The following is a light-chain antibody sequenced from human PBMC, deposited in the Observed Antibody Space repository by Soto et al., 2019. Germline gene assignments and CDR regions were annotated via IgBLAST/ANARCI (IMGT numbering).Light chain of an antibody. J-gene: IGKJ4*01. CDR1: QSVSNN. V-gene: IGKV3D-15*01. Sequence: EIVMTQSPATLSVSPGERATLSCRASQSVSNNLAWYQQKPGQAPRLLIYGASTRATGIPARFSGSGSGTEFTLTISSLQDEDFAVDYCHQYNKWPPLTFGGGTKVEIK. CDR2: GAS. CDR3: HQYNKWPPLT.